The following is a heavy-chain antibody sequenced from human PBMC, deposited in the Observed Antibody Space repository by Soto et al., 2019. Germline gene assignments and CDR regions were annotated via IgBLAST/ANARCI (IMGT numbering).Heavy chain of an antibody. Sequence: PGGSLRLSCAASEFTFSTYPMHWVRQAPGKGLEWVAVISYDETNKYYADSVKGRFTISRDNSKNTLYLQMNNLRADDTAVYYCARGASDFWGAYPEIQFFDYWGHGTLVTVSS. D-gene: IGHD3-3*01. CDR3: ARGASDFWGAYPEIQFFDY. CDR1: EFTFSTYP. V-gene: IGHV3-30-3*01. CDR2: ISYDETNK. J-gene: IGHJ4*01.